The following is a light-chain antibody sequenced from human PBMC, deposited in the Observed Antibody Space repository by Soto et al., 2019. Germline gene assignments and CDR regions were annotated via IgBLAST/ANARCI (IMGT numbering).Light chain of an antibody. CDR2: KAS. V-gene: IGKV1-5*03. CDR1: QSISSW. Sequence: DIQMTQSPSTLSASVGDRVTITCRASQSISSWLAWYQQKPGKAPKLLIYKASSLESGVPSRFSGSGSGTEFTLTISSLQPDDCATYCCQQYNSYPLTFGGGTKVEIK. CDR3: QQYNSYPLT. J-gene: IGKJ4*01.